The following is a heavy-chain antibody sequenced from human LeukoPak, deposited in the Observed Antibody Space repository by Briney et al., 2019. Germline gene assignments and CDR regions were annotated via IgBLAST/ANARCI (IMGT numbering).Heavy chain of an antibody. D-gene: IGHD3-22*01. V-gene: IGHV3-23*01. CDR1: GFTFSSYA. CDR2: ISGSGGST. Sequence: GGSLRLSCAASGFTFSSYAMSWVRQAPGKGLEWVSAISGSGGSTYYADSVKGRFTISRDNSKNTLYLQMNSLRAEDTAVYYCAKDSYPRSRDYYDSSGYYSYYFDYWDQGTLVTVSS. CDR3: AKDSYPRSRDYYDSSGYYSYYFDY. J-gene: IGHJ4*02.